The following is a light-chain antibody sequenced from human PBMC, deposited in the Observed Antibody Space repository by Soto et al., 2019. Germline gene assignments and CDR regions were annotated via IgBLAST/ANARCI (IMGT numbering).Light chain of an antibody. J-gene: IGKJ3*01. V-gene: IGKV3-20*01. CDR1: QSVSSNN. Sequence: EIVLTQSPGTLSLSPGERATLSCRASQSVSSNNLAWYQQRPGQAPRVVIYGASTRATGIPERFSGSGPGTDFTLTISRLEPEDFAVYYCQQYGRSPFTFGPGTKVDIK. CDR3: QQYGRSPFT. CDR2: GAS.